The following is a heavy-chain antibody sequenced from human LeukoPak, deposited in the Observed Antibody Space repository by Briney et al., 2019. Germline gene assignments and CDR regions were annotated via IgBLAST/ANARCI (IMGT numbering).Heavy chain of an antibody. Sequence: ASVKVSCKASGYTFTSYDINWVRQATGQGLEWMGWMNPNSGNTGYAQKFQGRVTMTRNTSISTAYMELSSLRSEDTAVYYCARASASPTNSNSYYFETTKKNAFDIWGQGTMVTVSS. V-gene: IGHV1-8*01. CDR2: MNPNSGNT. J-gene: IGHJ3*02. CDR1: GYTFTSYD. D-gene: IGHD3-22*01. CDR3: ARASASPTNSNSYYFETTKKNAFDI.